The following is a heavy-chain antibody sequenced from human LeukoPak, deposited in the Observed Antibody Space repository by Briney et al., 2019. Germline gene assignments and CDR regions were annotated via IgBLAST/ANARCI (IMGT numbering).Heavy chain of an antibody. CDR2: IIPILGIA. Sequence: SVKVSCKASGGTFSSYAISWVRQAPGQGLEWMGRIIPILGIANYAQKFQGRVTITADKSTSTAYMELSSLRSEDTAVYYCARDSTVTDYYGSGTPAPPEYWGQGTLVTVSS. D-gene: IGHD3-10*01. CDR1: GGTFSSYA. J-gene: IGHJ4*02. CDR3: ARDSTVTDYYGSGTPAPPEY. V-gene: IGHV1-69*04.